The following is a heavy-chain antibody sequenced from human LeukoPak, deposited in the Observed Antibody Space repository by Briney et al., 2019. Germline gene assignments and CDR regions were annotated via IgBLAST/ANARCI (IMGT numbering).Heavy chain of an antibody. CDR3: ATSLTAMGYYFDY. CDR2: IYPGDSDT. CDR1: GYSFTSYW. V-gene: IGHV5-51*01. J-gene: IGHJ4*02. Sequence: GESLKISCKGSGYSFTSYWIGWVRQLPGKGLEWMGIIYPGDSDTRYSPSFQGQVTISADKSISTAYLQWSSLKASDTAMYYCATSLTAMGYYFDYWGQGTLVTVSS. D-gene: IGHD5-18*01.